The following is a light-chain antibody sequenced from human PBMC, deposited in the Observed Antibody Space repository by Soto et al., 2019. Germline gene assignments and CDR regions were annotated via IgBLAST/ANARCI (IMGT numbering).Light chain of an antibody. CDR1: QSVRSSY. J-gene: IGKJ4*01. V-gene: IGKV3-20*01. CDR3: QHYGGSPLT. Sequence: EIVLTQSPGTLSLSPGERAVLSCRASQSVRSSYLAWYQQKPGQAPRLLIYGASSRATGIPDRFSGSGSGTDFTLTISRLEPEDFAVYYCQHYGGSPLTFGGGTKVDIK. CDR2: GAS.